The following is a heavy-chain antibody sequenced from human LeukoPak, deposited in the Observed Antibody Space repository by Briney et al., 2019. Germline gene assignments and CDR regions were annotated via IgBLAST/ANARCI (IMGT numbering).Heavy chain of an antibody. D-gene: IGHD4-23*01. J-gene: IGHJ4*02. CDR1: GFTFSNYW. CDR3: ARDRGYSTFDY. V-gene: IGHV3-7*01. CDR2: IEQDGGEK. Sequence: GGSLRLSCAASGFTFSNYWMSWVRQAPGKGLEWVANIEQDGGEKNYVDSVKGRFTTSRDNARNSLYLQMNSLRAEDTAVYYCARDRGYSTFDYWGRGTLVTVSS.